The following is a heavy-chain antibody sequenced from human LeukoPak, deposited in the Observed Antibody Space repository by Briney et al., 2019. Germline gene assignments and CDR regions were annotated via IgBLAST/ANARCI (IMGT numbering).Heavy chain of an antibody. CDR2: INPNSGNT. CDR1: GGTFSSYA. Sequence: ASVKVSCKASGGTFSSYAINWVRQATGQGLEWMGWINPNSGNTGYAQKFQGRVTMTRNTSTSTVYMELSSLRSEDTAVYYCARGGIHSFDSSGYYSDYWGQGTLVTVSS. J-gene: IGHJ4*02. V-gene: IGHV1-8*02. CDR3: ARGGIHSFDSSGYYSDY. D-gene: IGHD3-22*01.